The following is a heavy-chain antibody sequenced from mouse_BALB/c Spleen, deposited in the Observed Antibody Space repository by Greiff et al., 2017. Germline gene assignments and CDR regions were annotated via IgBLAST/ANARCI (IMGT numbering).Heavy chain of an antibody. CDR1: GFTFSSYA. J-gene: IGHJ4*01. V-gene: IGHV5-6-5*01. CDR2: ISSGGST. Sequence: DVQLVESGGGLVKPGGSLKLSCAASGFTFSSYAMSWVRQTPEKRLEWVASISSGGSTYYPDSVKGRFTISRDNARNILYLQMSSLRSEDTAMYYCARGGYYGSYAMDYWGQGTSVTVSS. D-gene: IGHD1-2*01. CDR3: ARGGYYGSYAMDY.